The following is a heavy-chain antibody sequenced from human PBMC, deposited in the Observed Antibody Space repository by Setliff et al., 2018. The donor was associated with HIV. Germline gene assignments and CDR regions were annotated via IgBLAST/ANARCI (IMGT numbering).Heavy chain of an antibody. Sequence: ASVKVSCKTSGYNLENYAINWVRQAPGQGLEWMGWINANSGSPTYAQAFTGRFFFSVDTAVATAYLQINNLKTEDTAVYFCARGLYGDYGGDLNWLDPWGHGTRVTVS. J-gene: IGHJ5*02. V-gene: IGHV7-4-1*02. CDR1: GYNLENYA. D-gene: IGHD4-17*01. CDR2: INANSGSP. CDR3: ARGLYGDYGGDLNWLDP.